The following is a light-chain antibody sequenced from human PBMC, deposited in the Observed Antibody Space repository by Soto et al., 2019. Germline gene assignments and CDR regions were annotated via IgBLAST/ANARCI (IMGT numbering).Light chain of an antibody. V-gene: IGLV2-14*01. Sequence: QSVLTQPASVSGSPGQSITISCTGTSSDVGGANYVSWYQQHPGKAPKLMIYDVSNRPSGVSNRFSGSKSDNTASLTISGLQAADEADYYCSSYTSSSTRVFGAGNKVTVL. J-gene: IGLJ1*01. CDR1: SSDVGGANY. CDR3: SSYTSSSTRV. CDR2: DVS.